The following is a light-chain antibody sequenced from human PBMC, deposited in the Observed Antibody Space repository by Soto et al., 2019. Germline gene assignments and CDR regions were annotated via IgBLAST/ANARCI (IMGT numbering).Light chain of an antibody. Sequence: DIQMTQSPSSLSASVGDRVTITCRASQSISSYLNWYQQKPGKAPKLLIYAASSLESGVPSRFSGKRSGTEFTLTISSLQPDDSATYYCQQYNNYSRTFGQGTKVDIK. J-gene: IGKJ1*01. CDR3: QQYNNYSRT. V-gene: IGKV1-5*01. CDR1: QSISSY. CDR2: AAS.